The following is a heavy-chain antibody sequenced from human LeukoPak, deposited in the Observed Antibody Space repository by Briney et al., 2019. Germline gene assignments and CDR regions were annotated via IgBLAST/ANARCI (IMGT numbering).Heavy chain of an antibody. CDR1: GFTFSDSA. D-gene: IGHD3-3*01. CDR2: ISGSGDST. V-gene: IGHV3-23*01. CDR3: AKLSPAPWSGYSAPDY. Sequence: GGSLRLSCAVSGFTFSDSAMSWVRQAPGKGLEWVSVISGSGDSTYYADSVKGRFTISRDNSKNTLYLQMNSLRAEDTAVYYCAKLSPAPWSGYSAPDYWGQGTLVTVSS. J-gene: IGHJ4*02.